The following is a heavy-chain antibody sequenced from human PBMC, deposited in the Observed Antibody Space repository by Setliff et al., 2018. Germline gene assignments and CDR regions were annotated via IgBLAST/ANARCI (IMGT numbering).Heavy chain of an antibody. CDR2: IYASGST. D-gene: IGHD1-26*01. Sequence: TSETLSLTCTVSGGSISSDSDYWSWIRQSAGKGLEWIGRIYASGSTEYNPSLGSRVTISVDTSRNQFSLQLSSVTSAGTAIYYCTKGRVGLAARAGYWGQGTLVTVS. J-gene: IGHJ4*02. CDR1: GGSISSDSDY. CDR3: TKGRVGLAARAGY. V-gene: IGHV4-61*02.